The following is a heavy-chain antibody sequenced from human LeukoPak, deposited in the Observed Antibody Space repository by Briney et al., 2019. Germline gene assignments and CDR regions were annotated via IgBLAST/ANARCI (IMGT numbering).Heavy chain of an antibody. V-gene: IGHV4-38-2*02. Sequence: SETLSLTCTVSGYSISSGYYWGWIRQPPGKGLEWIGSIYHSGSTYYNPSLKSRVTISVDTSKNQFSLKLSSVTAADTAVYYCARDPMITFGGVLNDAFDIWGQGTMVTVSS. D-gene: IGHD3-16*01. J-gene: IGHJ3*02. CDR1: GYSISSGYY. CDR2: IYHSGST. CDR3: ARDPMITFGGVLNDAFDI.